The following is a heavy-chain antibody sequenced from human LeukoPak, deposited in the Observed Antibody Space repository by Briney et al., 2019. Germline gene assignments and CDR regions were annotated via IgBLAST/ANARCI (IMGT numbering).Heavy chain of an antibody. Sequence: SRTFSLTCAISGDSVSSNSAAWNWIRQSPSRGLEWLGRTYYRSKWYNDYAVSVKSRITINPDTSKNQFSLQLNSVTPEDTAVYYCARGGLRYSSSWYGGRIGYYYYYGMDVWGQGTTVTVSS. D-gene: IGHD6-13*01. J-gene: IGHJ6*02. CDR3: ARGGLRYSSSWYGGRIGYYYYYGMDV. V-gene: IGHV6-1*01. CDR1: GDSVSSNSAA. CDR2: TYYRSKWYN.